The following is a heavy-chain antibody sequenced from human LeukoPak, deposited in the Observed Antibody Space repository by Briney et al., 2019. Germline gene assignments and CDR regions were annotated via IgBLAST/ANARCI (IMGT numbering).Heavy chain of an antibody. Sequence: SVKVSCKASGGTFSSYAISWVRQAPGQGLEWMGWINTNTGNPTYAQDFTGWFVFSLDTSVSTAYLQISRLKAEDTAVYFCARDLVPIAVAGTGIDFFDSWGQGTLVTVSS. CDR1: GGTFSSYA. V-gene: IGHV7-4-1*02. CDR2: INTNTGNP. CDR3: ARDLVPIAVAGTGIDFFDS. J-gene: IGHJ4*02. D-gene: IGHD6-19*01.